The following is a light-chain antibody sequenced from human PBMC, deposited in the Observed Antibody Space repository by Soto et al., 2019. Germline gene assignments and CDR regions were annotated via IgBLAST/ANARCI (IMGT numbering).Light chain of an antibody. Sequence: QLVLTQPPSVSGAPGQRVTISCTGCSSNIGAGYDVHWYQQLPGTAPKLLIYGNSNRPSGVPDRFSGSKSGTSASLAITGLQAEDEADYYCQSYDSSLSGDVVFGGGNKLTVL. CDR3: QSYDSSLSGDVV. J-gene: IGLJ2*01. CDR1: SSNIGAGYD. CDR2: GNS. V-gene: IGLV1-40*01.